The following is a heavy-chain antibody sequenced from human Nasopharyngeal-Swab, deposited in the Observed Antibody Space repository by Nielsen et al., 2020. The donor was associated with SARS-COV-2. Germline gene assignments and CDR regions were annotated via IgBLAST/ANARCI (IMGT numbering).Heavy chain of an antibody. V-gene: IGHV3-74*01. Sequence: GGPLRLSCSASGFTFSSYWMQWVRQAPGKGLEWVARVNSDGSTKNHADSLQGRFSISRDNVKNEVYLQVSGLRGEDTAVYYCGRAGYYRIDYWGQGTLVTVSS. J-gene: IGHJ4*02. CDR3: GRAGYYRIDY. D-gene: IGHD2-15*01. CDR2: VNSDGSTK. CDR1: GFTFSSYW.